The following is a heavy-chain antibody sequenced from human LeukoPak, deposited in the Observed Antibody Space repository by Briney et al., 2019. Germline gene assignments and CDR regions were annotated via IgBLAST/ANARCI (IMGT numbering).Heavy chain of an antibody. CDR2: IRSKAYGATI. V-gene: IGHV3-49*04. Sequence: GRSLRLSCAAYGFIFGDHAMSWVRQAPGKGLECVGFIRSKAYGATIEYAASVEGRFTISRDDSKGIAYLQMNSLETEDTAVYYCARGPILLWIHNGMDVWGPGTTVTVSS. J-gene: IGHJ6*02. CDR3: ARGPILLWIHNGMDV. D-gene: IGHD3-10*01. CDR1: GFIFGDHA.